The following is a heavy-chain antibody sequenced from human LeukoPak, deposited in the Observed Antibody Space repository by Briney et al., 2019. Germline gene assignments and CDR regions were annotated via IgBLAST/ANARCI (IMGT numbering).Heavy chain of an antibody. J-gene: IGHJ4*02. V-gene: IGHV3-9*03. CDR2: ISWNSGSI. CDR1: EFTIDDYA. Sequence: GGSLRLSCAASEFTIDDYAMHWVRQAPGKGLGWVSSISWNSGSIDYADSVKGRFTISRDNAKNSLYLQMNSLRTEDMALYYCAKGFSRDVYSYFDYWGQGTLVTVSS. CDR3: AKGFSRDVYSYFDY. D-gene: IGHD5-24*01.